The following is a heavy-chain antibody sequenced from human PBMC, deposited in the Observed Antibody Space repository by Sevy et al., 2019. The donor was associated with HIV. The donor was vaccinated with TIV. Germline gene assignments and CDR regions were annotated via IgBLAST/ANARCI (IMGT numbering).Heavy chain of an antibody. Sequence: AGSLRLSCAASGFTFSGSAMHWVRQASGKGLEWIGRIRSKASSNATVYAASVKGRFTISRDDSKNTAYLQMNSLKIEDTAVYYCVSLLYYYEEYNAMDVWGQGTTVTVSS. V-gene: IGHV3-73*01. CDR1: GFTFSGSA. J-gene: IGHJ6*02. D-gene: IGHD3-22*01. CDR2: IRSKASSNAT. CDR3: VSLLYYYEEYNAMDV.